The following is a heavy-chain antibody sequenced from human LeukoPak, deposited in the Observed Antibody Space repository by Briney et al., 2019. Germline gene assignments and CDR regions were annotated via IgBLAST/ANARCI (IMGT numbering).Heavy chain of an antibody. CDR1: GYTFTSYD. J-gene: IGHJ4*02. Sequence: ASVKVSCKASGYTFTSYDINWVRQATGQGLEWMGWMNPNSGSTGYAQKFQGRVTMTRNTSISTAYMELSSLRSEDTAVYYCAKIGSMVQGIITDWGQGTLVTVSS. CDR3: AKIGSMVQGIITD. CDR2: MNPNSGST. V-gene: IGHV1-8*01. D-gene: IGHD3-10*01.